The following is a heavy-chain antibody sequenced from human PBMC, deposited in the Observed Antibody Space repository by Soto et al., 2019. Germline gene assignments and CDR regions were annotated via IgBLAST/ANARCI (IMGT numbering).Heavy chain of an antibody. D-gene: IGHD4-17*01. J-gene: IGHJ6*02. CDR2: IYYSGST. CDR1: GGSISSGGYY. Sequence: QVQLQESGPGLVKPSQTLSLTCTVSGGSISSGGYYWSWIRQHPGKGLEWIGYIYYSGSTYYDTSLKSRVTISVDSSKNQLYLKLSSVTAADKAVNYCVRADSAASSDYILFYYYGADVWGQGTTVTVSS. V-gene: IGHV4-31*03. CDR3: VRADSAASSDYILFYYYGADV.